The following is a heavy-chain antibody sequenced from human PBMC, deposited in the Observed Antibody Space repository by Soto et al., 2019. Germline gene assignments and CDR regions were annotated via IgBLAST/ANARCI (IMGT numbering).Heavy chain of an antibody. CDR2: IYPGDSDT. J-gene: IGHJ3*02. CDR3: ASHPHYYDSSGQGPYAFDI. V-gene: IGHV5-51*01. CDR1: GYRFTSYW. Sequence: GESLKISCKGSGYRFTSYWIGWVRQMPGKGLEWMGIIYPGDSDTRYSPSFQGQVTISADKSISTSYLQWSSLKASDTAMYYFASHPHYYDSSGQGPYAFDIWGQGTMVTV. D-gene: IGHD3-22*01.